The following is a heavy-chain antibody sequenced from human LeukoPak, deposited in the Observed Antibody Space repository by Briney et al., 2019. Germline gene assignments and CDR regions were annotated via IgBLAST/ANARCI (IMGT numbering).Heavy chain of an antibody. D-gene: IGHD6-19*01. CDR1: GYTFTSYY. CDR2: INPSGGSK. V-gene: IGHV1-46*01. CDR3: ARAFEGRIAVAANY. Sequence: EASVKVSCKASGYTFTSYYMHWVPQAPGQGLEWMGIINPSGGSKSYAQKFQSRVTMTRNTSISTAYMELSRLRSDDTAVYYCARAFEGRIAVAANYWGQGTLVTVSS. J-gene: IGHJ4*02.